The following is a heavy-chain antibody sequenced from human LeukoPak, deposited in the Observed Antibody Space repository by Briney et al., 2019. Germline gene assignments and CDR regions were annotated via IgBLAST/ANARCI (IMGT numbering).Heavy chain of an antibody. CDR2: ISVSGNT. CDR3: AKDMYYYDSSGSVMEFDY. V-gene: IGHV3-23*01. Sequence: GGSLRLSCAASGFTLSSYAMSWVRQAPGKGLEWVSAISVSGNTYHADSVKGRFTISRDSSKNTLYLQMNRLRAEDTAVYYCAKDMYYYDSSGSVMEFDYWGQGTLVTVSS. D-gene: IGHD3-22*01. J-gene: IGHJ4*02. CDR1: GFTLSSYA.